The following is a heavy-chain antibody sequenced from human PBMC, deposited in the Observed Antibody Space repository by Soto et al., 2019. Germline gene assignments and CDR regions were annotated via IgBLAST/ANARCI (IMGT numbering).Heavy chain of an antibody. V-gene: IGHV4-39*01. D-gene: IGHD3-10*01. J-gene: IGHJ4*02. CDR3: ASLFRGVIGY. Sequence: QLQLQESGPGLVKPSETLSLTCTVSGGSISSSSYYWGWIRHPPGKGLEWIGSIYSSGSTYYNPSLKSRVTISVDTSKNQFSLKLSSVTAADTAVYYCASLFRGVIGYWGQGTLVTVSS. CDR2: IYSSGST. CDR1: GGSISSSSYY.